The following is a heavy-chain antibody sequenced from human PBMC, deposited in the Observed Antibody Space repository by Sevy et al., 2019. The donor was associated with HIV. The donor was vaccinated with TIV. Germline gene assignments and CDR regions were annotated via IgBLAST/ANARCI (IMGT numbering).Heavy chain of an antibody. CDR3: AREGSSGYYPRYEDY. V-gene: IGHV1-18*01. CDR1: GFTFTSYP. D-gene: IGHD3-22*01. Sequence: ASVKVSCKASGFTFTSYPISWVRQAPGQGLEWMGWISPYNGNTNYAQKLQGRVTMTTDTSTSTAYMELRTLRSDDTAVYYCAREGSSGYYPRYEDYWGQGTLVTVSS. J-gene: IGHJ4*02. CDR2: ISPYNGNT.